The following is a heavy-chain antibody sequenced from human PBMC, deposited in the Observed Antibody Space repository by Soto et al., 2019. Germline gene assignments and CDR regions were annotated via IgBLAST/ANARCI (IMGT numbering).Heavy chain of an antibody. V-gene: IGHV4-38-2*01. Sequence: SETLALTCAVSGYSITSGYYWGWIRQPPGKGLEWIGSIYHSGSTYYNPSLRSRVTISVDTPQKLFSLKLSSVTAADTAVYYCARLPYSYSGYDETYFDYWGQGTLVTVSS. D-gene: IGHD5-12*01. J-gene: IGHJ4*02. CDR2: IYHSGST. CDR1: GYSITSGYY. CDR3: ARLPYSYSGYDETYFDY.